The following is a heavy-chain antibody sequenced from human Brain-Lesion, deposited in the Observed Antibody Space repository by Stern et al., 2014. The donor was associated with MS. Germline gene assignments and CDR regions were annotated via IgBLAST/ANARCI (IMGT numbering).Heavy chain of an antibody. D-gene: IGHD2-2*01. CDR1: GYTFNSYD. CDR3: ARAVRNQLLSEY. V-gene: IGHV1-8*01. J-gene: IGHJ4*02. CDR2: MNPYSGNT. Sequence: QVQLVQSGAEVKKPGASVKVSCKASGYTFNSYDITWVRQASGHGLEWMGWMNPYSGNTGYAQKFKGRVSMTSDPSISTVYMELTSLTSDDTAVYFCARAVRNQLLSEYWGQGTLVTVSS.